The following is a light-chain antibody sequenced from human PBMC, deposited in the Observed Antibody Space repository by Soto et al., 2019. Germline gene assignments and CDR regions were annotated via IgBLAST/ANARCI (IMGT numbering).Light chain of an antibody. J-gene: IGKJ3*01. CDR2: GAS. CDR1: QSVSGN. V-gene: IGKV3-15*01. CDR3: QQYDHWPFT. Sequence: EIVMTQSPATLSVYPGERATLSCRASQSVSGNLAWYQQKPGQAPRLLIYGASTRATGLPARFSGSGSGTEFTLTISSLQSEDFALYYCQQYDHWPFTFGPGTKVDIK.